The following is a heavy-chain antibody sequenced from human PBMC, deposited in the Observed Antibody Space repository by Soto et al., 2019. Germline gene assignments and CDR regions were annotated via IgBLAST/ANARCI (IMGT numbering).Heavy chain of an antibody. Sequence: GGSLRLSCSASGFTFSSYVMYWVRQAPGKGLEYVSAISGNGGSTYYPDSVKGRFTISRDNSKNTLYLQMSSLRAEDTAVYYCVKDRYCSSTTCYGAFDYWGQGTPVTVSS. CDR2: ISGNGGST. CDR1: GFTFSSYV. D-gene: IGHD2-2*01. J-gene: IGHJ4*02. CDR3: VKDRYCSSTTCYGAFDY. V-gene: IGHV3-64D*08.